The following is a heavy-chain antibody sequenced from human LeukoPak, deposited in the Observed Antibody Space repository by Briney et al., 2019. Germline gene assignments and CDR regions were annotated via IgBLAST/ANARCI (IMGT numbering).Heavy chain of an antibody. CDR3: AKMVREFYTISYYFDY. J-gene: IGHJ4*02. Sequence: QAGGSLRLSCAVSGFTFSSYAMNWVRQAPGKGLEWVSGISGSGAGTYYADSVKGRFTISRDNPKNTLYLQMNSLRAEDTAVYYCAKMVREFYTISYYFDYWGQGTLVTVSS. D-gene: IGHD2-8*01. V-gene: IGHV3-23*01. CDR1: GFTFSSYA. CDR2: ISGSGAGT.